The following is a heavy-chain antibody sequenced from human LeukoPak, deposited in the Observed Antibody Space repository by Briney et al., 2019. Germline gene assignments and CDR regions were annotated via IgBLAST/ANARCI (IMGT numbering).Heavy chain of an antibody. CDR2: INPKTGVT. V-gene: IGHV1-2*02. J-gene: IGHJ4*02. Sequence: ASVKVSCKASGYTFTDYYLHWVRQAPGHGLEWKGWINPKTGVTKYAQNFQGRVTMTRDTSISTAYMEVSRLRSDDTAVFYCARDLAMYSPDLDYWGQGTLVTVSS. CDR1: GYTFTDYY. CDR3: ARDLAMYSPDLDY. D-gene: IGHD1-26*01.